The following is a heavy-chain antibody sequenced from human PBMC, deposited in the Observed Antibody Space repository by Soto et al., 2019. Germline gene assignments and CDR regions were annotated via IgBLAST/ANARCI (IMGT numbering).Heavy chain of an antibody. J-gene: IGHJ4*02. D-gene: IGHD5-18*01. CDR3: ARVNPGYSYVNY. V-gene: IGHV3-74*01. Sequence: GGSLRLSCAASGFTFSNYAMNWVRQAPGKGLEWVSRINSDGSTTSYADSVKGRFTISRDNAKNTLYLQMNSLRAEDTAVYYCARVNPGYSYVNYWGQGTLVTVSS. CDR1: GFTFSNYA. CDR2: INSDGSTT.